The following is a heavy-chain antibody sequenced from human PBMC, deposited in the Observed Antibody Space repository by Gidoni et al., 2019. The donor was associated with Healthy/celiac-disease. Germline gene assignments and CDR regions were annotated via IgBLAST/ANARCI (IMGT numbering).Heavy chain of an antibody. CDR1: RFTFSSYS. J-gene: IGHJ3*02. D-gene: IGHD3-22*01. Sequence: EVQLVESGGGLVQPGGSLRLSCAASRFTFSSYSMNWVRQAQGKGLEWVSYISSSSSTIYYADSGKGRFTISRDNAKNSLYLQMNSLRAEDTAVYYCAREATLLDSDAFDIWGQGTMVTVSS. V-gene: IGHV3-48*01. CDR2: ISSSSSTI. CDR3: AREATLLDSDAFDI.